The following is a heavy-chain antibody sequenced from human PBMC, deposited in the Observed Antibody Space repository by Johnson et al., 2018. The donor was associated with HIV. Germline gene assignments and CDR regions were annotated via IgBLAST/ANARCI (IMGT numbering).Heavy chain of an antibody. CDR2: IKQDGSEK. Sequence: VQLVESGGGLVQPGGSLRLSCAASGFTFSSYWMSWVRQAPGKGLAWVANIKQDGSEKYYVDSVKGRFTISRDNSKNTLYLQMNSLRTEDSGVYYCAKSYCPGCDGFDIWGQGTMVTVSS. CDR3: AKSYCPGCDGFDI. J-gene: IGHJ3*02. V-gene: IGHV3-7*02. CDR1: GFTFSSYW. D-gene: IGHD2-21*01.